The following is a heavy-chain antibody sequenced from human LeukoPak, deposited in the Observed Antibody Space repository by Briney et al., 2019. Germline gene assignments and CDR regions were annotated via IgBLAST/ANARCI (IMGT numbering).Heavy chain of an antibody. CDR1: GFTLSSYW. J-gene: IGHJ5*02. V-gene: IGHV3-74*01. CDR3: ARDLVVVPAAMKSSWFDP. D-gene: IGHD2-2*01. CDR2: INSDGSST. Sequence: GGSLRLSCAAPGFTLSSYWMHWVRQAPGKGLVWVSRINSDGSSTSYADSVKGRFTISRDNAKNTLYLQMNSLRAEDTAVYYCARDLVVVPAAMKSSWFDPWGQGTLVTVSS.